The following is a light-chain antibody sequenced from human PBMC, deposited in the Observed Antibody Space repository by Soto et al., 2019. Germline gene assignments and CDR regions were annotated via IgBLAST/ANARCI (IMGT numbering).Light chain of an antibody. CDR2: DAS. V-gene: IGKV1-33*01. CDR3: QQSNDLVS. Sequence: DIQMTQSPSSLSASVGDRVTITCQASRDINNYVNWYQQKPGKAPKLLIFDASTLKIGVPSRFSGSGSGTDFSFTISSLQPEDIATYYCQQSNDLVSFGQGTRLEIK. CDR1: RDINNY. J-gene: IGKJ5*01.